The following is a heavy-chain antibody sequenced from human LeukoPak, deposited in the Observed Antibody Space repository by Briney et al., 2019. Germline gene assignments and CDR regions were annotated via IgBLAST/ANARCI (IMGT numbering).Heavy chain of an antibody. J-gene: IGHJ4*02. V-gene: IGHV4-4*02. CDR2: IYYSGST. Sequence: SETLSLTCAVSGASISSSNWWTWVRQAPGKGPEWIGYIYYSGSTNYNPSLKSRVTISVDTSKNQFSLKLSSVTAADTAVYYCARYDSSGCFDYWAQGTLVTVSS. D-gene: IGHD6-19*01. CDR1: GASISSSNW. CDR3: ARYDSSGCFDY.